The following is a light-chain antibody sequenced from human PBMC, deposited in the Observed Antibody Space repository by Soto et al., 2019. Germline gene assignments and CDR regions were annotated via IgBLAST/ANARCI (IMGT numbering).Light chain of an antibody. V-gene: IGKV1-5*01. CDR3: QQYQTYSRT. CDR1: QSINTW. CDR2: DFS. J-gene: IGKJ1*01. Sequence: DIQMTQSPSTVSASVGERITITCRASQSINTWLAWYRQRPGEAPQLLISDFSTLAMGVPSRFSGSGSGTDFTLSISRLPPDDFATFYCQQYQTYSRTFGQRTKVEV.